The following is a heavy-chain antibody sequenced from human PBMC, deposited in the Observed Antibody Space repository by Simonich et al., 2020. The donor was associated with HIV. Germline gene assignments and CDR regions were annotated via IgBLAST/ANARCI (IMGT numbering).Heavy chain of an antibody. V-gene: IGHV1-8*01. CDR3: ARGPLLGSSWYTTFDY. J-gene: IGHJ4*02. CDR2: MNPNSGNT. CDR1: GYTFTSYY. D-gene: IGHD6-13*01. Sequence: QVQLVQSGAEVKKPGASVKVSCKASGYTFTSYYMHWVRQAPGQGLGWMGWMNPNSGNTGYAQKFQGRVTMTRNTSISTAYMELSSLRSEDTAVYYCARGPLLGSSWYTTFDYWGQGTLVTVSS.